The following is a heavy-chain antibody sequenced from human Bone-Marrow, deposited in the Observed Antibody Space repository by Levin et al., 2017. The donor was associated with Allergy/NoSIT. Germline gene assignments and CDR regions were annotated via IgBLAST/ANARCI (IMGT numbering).Heavy chain of an antibody. CDR1: GYSFSFYG. CDR3: ARDYTLNWFDP. J-gene: IGHJ5*02. CDR2: INTNTGSP. Sequence: ASVKVSCKASGYSFSFYGMSWVRQAPGQGLEWMGWINTNTGSPTYAQGFTGRFVFSLDTSVSTAYLQINRLRTEDTAVYYCARDYTLNWFDPWGQGTLVTVSS. V-gene: IGHV7-4-1*02.